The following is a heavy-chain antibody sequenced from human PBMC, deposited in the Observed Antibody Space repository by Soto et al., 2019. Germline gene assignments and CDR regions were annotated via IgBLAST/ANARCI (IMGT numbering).Heavy chain of an antibody. CDR1: GYTFTSYA. J-gene: IGHJ4*02. CDR2: INPSGGST. Sequence: GASVKVSCKASGYTFTSYAIHWVRQAPGQSLECMGWINPSGGSTSYAQKFQGRVTMTRDTSTSTVYMELSSLRSEDTAVYYCARDSPPPREWGQGTLVTVSS. CDR3: ARDSPPPRE. V-gene: IGHV1-46*01.